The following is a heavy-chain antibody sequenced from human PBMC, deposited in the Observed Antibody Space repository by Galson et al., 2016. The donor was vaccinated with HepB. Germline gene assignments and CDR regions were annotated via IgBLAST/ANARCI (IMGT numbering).Heavy chain of an antibody. J-gene: IGHJ5*02. Sequence: SLRLSCAASGFTFSGCAIHWVRQVPGKGLVWVSRMSSDGSDIRYADSVKDRFTISRDDAKNTVHLQMNSLRVEDTAVYYCVRGFSHSSPPGPWGQGILVTVSS. CDR3: VRGFSHSSPPGP. D-gene: IGHD4-11*01. V-gene: IGHV3-74*01. CDR2: MSSDGSDI. CDR1: GFTFSGCA.